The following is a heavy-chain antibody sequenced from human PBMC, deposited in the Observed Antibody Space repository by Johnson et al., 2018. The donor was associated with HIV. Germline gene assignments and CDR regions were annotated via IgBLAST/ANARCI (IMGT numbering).Heavy chain of an antibody. CDR2: IKSKTEGGTT. V-gene: IGHV3-15*01. CDR1: GFTFSNAW. CDR3: TTAGSSGSAHAFDI. D-gene: IGHD3-22*01. Sequence: MLLVESGGGLVKPGGSLRLSCAASGFTFSNAWMSWVRQAPGKGLEWVGRIKSKTEGGTTDYAAPVKGRFTISRDDSKNTLFLQMNSLKIEDTATYYCTTAGSSGSAHAFDIWGQGTRVNVSS. J-gene: IGHJ3*02.